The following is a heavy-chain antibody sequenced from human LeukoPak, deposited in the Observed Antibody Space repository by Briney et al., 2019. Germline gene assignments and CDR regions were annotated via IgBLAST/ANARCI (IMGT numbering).Heavy chain of an antibody. CDR1: GYSITTGYY. CDR2: IYHSGTT. D-gene: IGHD2-2*01. CDR3: AKHSDCSGSSCYQGGSSSPYNRFDP. V-gene: IGHV4-38-2*02. J-gene: IGHJ5*02. Sequence: KTSETLSLTCTVSGYSITTGYYWAWIRQPPGKGLEWFGSIYHSGTTHYNPSLKSRVAISVDTPNNQFSLKLNSVTAADTAIYYCAKHSDCSGSSCYQGGSSSPYNRFDPWGQGTLVTVSS.